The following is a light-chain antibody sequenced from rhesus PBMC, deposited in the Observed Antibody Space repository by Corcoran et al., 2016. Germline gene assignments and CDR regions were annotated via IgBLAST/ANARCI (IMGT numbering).Light chain of an antibody. V-gene: IGKV3-42*03. CDR3: QQYSNWPHS. Sequence: EIVLTQSPATLSLSPGERATLSCRASQSVSSSLAWYQQQPGQAPRPLIYGASSRATGIPDRFSGSGSGTEFTLTISSLEPEDFAVYYCQQYSNWPHSFGQGTKVEIK. CDR2: GAS. J-gene: IGKJ2*01. CDR1: QSVSSS.